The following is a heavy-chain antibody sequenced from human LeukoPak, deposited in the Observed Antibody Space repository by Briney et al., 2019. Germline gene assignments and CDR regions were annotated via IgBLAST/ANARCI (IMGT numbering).Heavy chain of an antibody. CDR3: ARNPPRTGDFNS. D-gene: IGHD7-27*01. V-gene: IGHV1-8*01. CDR1: GYTFTNYD. CDR2: MSPDNGDT. Sequence: ASVKVSCKTSGYTFTNYDINWVRQATGQGLEWLGWMSPDNGDTGYAQKFQGRVTMTRDTSTNTAYMELSGLTSEDTAVYYCARNPPRTGDFNSWGQGALVTVSS. J-gene: IGHJ4*02.